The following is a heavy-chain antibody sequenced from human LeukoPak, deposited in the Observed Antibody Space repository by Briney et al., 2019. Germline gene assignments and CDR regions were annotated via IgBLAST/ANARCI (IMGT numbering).Heavy chain of an antibody. J-gene: IGHJ4*02. CDR3: ARQGGY. Sequence: PSETLSLTCTVSGDSITSATCYWVWIRQPPGKGLEWIGSIYYSGSTYYNPSLKSPVTISVDTSKNQFSLKLSSVTAADTAVYYCARQGGYWGQGTLVTVSS. V-gene: IGHV4-39*07. CDR1: GDSITSATCY. CDR2: IYYSGST. D-gene: IGHD3-16*01.